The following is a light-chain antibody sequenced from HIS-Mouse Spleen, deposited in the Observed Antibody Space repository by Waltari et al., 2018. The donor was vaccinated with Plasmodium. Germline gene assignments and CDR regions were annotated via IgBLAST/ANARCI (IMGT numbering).Light chain of an antibody. CDR2: IDS. V-gene: IGLV3-1*01. CDR1: KLGYKY. Sequence: SYELTQPPSVSVSPGQTASITCSGDKLGYKYACWYQQQPGQSPIMVIYIDSKRPSGLPERFSGSNSGNTATLTISGTQAMDEADYYCQAWDSSTVVFGGGTKLTVL. CDR3: QAWDSSTVV. J-gene: IGLJ2*01.